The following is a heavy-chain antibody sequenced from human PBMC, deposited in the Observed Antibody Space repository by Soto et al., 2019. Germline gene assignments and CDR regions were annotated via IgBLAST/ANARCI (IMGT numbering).Heavy chain of an antibody. Sequence: SETLSLTCSVSGDSISRNYWSWIRQPLGKGLEWIGCIYCSGSTNYNPSLNSRVTISVDTSKNQFSLKLSFVTAADTAVYYCARGQLIPHVHYYGMDVWGQGTTVTVSS. CDR2: IYCSGST. CDR3: ARGQLIPHVHYYGMDV. J-gene: IGHJ6*02. D-gene: IGHD2-2*01. CDR1: GDSISRNY. V-gene: IGHV4-59*12.